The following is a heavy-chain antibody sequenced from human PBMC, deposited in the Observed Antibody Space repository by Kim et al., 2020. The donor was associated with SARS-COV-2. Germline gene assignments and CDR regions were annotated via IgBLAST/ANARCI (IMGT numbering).Heavy chain of an antibody. V-gene: IGHV1-69*13. CDR3: ARAKGGAVAGPRWIYYGMDV. D-gene: IGHD6-19*01. Sequence: SVKVSCKASGGTFSSYAISWVRQAPGQGLEWMGGIIPIFGTANYAQKFQGRVTITADESTSTAYMELSSLRSEDTAVYYCARAKGGAVAGPRWIYYGMDVWGQGTTVTVSS. J-gene: IGHJ6*02. CDR2: IIPIFGTA. CDR1: GGTFSSYA.